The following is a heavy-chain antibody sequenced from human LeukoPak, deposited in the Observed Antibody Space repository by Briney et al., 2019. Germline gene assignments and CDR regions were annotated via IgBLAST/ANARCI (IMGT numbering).Heavy chain of an antibody. J-gene: IGHJ5*02. CDR1: GFTFSSYS. CDR3: ARDNSIADRGWWFDP. V-gene: IGHV3-48*01. CDR2: ISSSGSTI. D-gene: IGHD4-23*01. Sequence: GGSLRLSCAASGFTFSSYSMNWVRQAPGKGLEWVSYISSSGSTIYYADSVKGRFTISRDNSKNMLYLEMNSLSTEDTAVYYCARDNSIADRGWWFDPWGQGTLVTVSS.